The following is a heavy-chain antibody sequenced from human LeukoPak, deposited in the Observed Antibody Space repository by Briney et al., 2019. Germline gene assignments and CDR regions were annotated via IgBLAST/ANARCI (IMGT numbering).Heavy chain of an antibody. CDR1: GYTFTGYY. V-gene: IGHV1-2*06. D-gene: IGHD2-2*01. CDR2: INPNSGGT. CDR3: ARRDIVVVPADYVTFDY. Sequence: ASVKVSCKASGYTFTGYYMHWVRQAPGQGLEWMGRINPNSGGTNYAQKFQGRVTMTRDTSISTAYMELSRLRSDDTAVYYCARRDIVVVPADYVTFDYWGQGTLVTVSS. J-gene: IGHJ4*02.